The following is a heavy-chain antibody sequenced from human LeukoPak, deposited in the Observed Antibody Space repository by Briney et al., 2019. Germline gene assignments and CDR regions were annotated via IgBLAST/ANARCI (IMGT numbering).Heavy chain of an antibody. J-gene: IGHJ4*02. V-gene: IGHV4-39*01. CDR3: ATLGCNSPSCRSSDY. D-gene: IGHD2-2*01. Sequence: SETLSLTCTVSGGSISSSSYYWGWIRQPPGKGLEWIGSIYYSGSTYYNPSLKSRVTISVDTSKNQFSLKLSSVTAADTAVYYCATLGCNSPSCRSSDYWGQGTLVTVSS. CDR1: GGSISSSSYY. CDR2: IYYSGST.